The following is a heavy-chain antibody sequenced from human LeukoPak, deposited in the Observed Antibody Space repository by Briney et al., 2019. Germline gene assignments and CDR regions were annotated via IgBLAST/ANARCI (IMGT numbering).Heavy chain of an antibody. CDR2: ISGSGGTT. Sequence: PGGALRLACAASGFTFSSSAMNWVRQAPGKGLEWVSSISGSGGTTYYADSVKGRFTISRDNSKNTLYLQMNSLRGEDTAVYYCAKRDSWGQGTLVTVSS. CDR3: AKRDS. CDR1: GFTFSSSA. J-gene: IGHJ4*02. V-gene: IGHV3-23*01.